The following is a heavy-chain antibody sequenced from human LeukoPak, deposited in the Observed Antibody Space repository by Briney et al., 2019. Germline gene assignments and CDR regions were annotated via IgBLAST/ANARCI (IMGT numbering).Heavy chain of an antibody. V-gene: IGHV3-30-3*01. CDR1: GFPFSGYA. D-gene: IGHD3-22*01. CDR3: AKDRLGALYYYDSSGYYRLDY. CDR2: ISHDGTNK. Sequence: GGSLRLSCAASGFPFSGYAIHWVRQAPGKGLEWVAVISHDGTNKYYADSVKGRFTISRDNSKDTLYLQMNSLRAEDTAVYYCAKDRLGALYYYDSSGYYRLDYWGQGTLVTVSS. J-gene: IGHJ4*02.